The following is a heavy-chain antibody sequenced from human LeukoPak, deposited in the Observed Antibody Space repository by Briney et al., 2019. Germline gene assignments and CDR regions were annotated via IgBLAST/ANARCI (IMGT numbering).Heavy chain of an antibody. Sequence: GASVKVSCKASGYIFTGYYIHWVRQAPGQGLEWMGIINPSGGSTSYAQKFQGRVTMTRDTSTSTVYMELSSLRSEDTAVYYCARDFAADSSGWYSRLDPWGQGTLVTVSS. J-gene: IGHJ5*02. CDR1: GYIFTGYY. V-gene: IGHV1-46*01. CDR2: INPSGGST. CDR3: ARDFAADSSGWYSRLDP. D-gene: IGHD6-19*01.